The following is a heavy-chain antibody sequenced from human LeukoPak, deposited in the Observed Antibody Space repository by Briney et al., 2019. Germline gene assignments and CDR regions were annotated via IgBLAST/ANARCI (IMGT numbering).Heavy chain of an antibody. CDR3: ARARYANAWYAFDI. J-gene: IGHJ3*02. Sequence: ASVKVSCKASGYTFTSYGISWVRQAPGQGLEWMGWISAYNGNTNYAQKLQGRVTMTTDTSTSTAYMELRSLRSDDTAVYYCARARYANAWYAFDIWGQGTMVTVSS. D-gene: IGHD2-2*01. V-gene: IGHV1-18*01. CDR1: GYTFTSYG. CDR2: ISAYNGNT.